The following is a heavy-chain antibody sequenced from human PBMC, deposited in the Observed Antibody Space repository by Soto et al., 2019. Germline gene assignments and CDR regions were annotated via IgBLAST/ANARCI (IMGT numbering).Heavy chain of an antibody. CDR3: ARLLRHNYYGMDV. CDR1: GGSISSSSYY. CDR2: IYYSGST. J-gene: IGHJ6*04. Sequence: QLQLQESGPGLVKPSETLSLTCTVSGGSISSSSYYWGWIRQPPGKGLEWIGSIYYSGSTYYNPSLQSRVTISVDTSRNQFSLKLSSVTAADTAVYYCARLLRHNYYGMDVWGKGTTVTVSS. D-gene: IGHD5-12*01. V-gene: IGHV4-39*01.